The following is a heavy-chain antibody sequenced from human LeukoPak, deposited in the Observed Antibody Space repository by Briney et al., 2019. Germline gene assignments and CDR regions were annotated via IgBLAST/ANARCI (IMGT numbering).Heavy chain of an antibody. Sequence: GESLKISCKGSGYSFTSYWIGWVRQMPGKGLEWMGIIYPGDSDTRYSPSFQGQVTISADKSISTAYLQWSSLKASDTAMHYCARPILDFWSGYSLDYWGQGTLVTVSS. D-gene: IGHD3-3*01. CDR2: IYPGDSDT. V-gene: IGHV5-51*01. J-gene: IGHJ4*02. CDR1: GYSFTSYW. CDR3: ARPILDFWSGYSLDY.